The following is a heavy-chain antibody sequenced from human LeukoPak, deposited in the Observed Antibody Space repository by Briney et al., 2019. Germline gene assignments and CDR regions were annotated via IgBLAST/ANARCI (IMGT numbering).Heavy chain of an antibody. J-gene: IGHJ4*02. CDR3: ATDTVVGSFDY. D-gene: IGHD4-23*01. CDR2: IYYSGST. V-gene: IGHV4-31*03. Sequence: SETLSLTCTVSCGSISSGGYYWSWIRQHPGKGLEWIGYIYYSGSTYYNPSLKSRVTISVDTSKNQFSLKLSSVTAADTAVYYCATDTVVGSFDYWGQGTLVTVSS. CDR1: CGSISSGGYY.